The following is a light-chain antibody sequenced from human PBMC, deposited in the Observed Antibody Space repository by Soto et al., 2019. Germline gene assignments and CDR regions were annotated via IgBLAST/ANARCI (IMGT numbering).Light chain of an antibody. CDR1: TSDVGGYNY. V-gene: IGLV2-14*03. Sequence: QPVLTQPASVSGSPGQSITISCTGTTSDVGGYNYVSWYQQHPGKAPKLIIFDVNHRLSGLSTRFSGSRSVNTASLTISGLQAEDEAHYYCVSYTTSGTWVFGGGTKLTVL. CDR3: VSYTTSGTWV. J-gene: IGLJ2*01. CDR2: DVN.